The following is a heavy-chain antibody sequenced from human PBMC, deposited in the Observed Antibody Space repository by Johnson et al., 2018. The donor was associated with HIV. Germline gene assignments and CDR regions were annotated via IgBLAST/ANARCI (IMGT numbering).Heavy chain of an antibody. Sequence: VQLVESGGGVVQPGRSLRLSCSASGFSFNDYAMHWVRQAPGKGLEWVAVISFDGGAIYYADSVEGRFTISRDNSRDTLSLQMNSLRVEDTALYYCAGGVTGYSYGTWGQGTMVTVSS. CDR2: ISFDGGAI. CDR1: GFSFNDYA. J-gene: IGHJ3*01. V-gene: IGHV3-30-3*01. D-gene: IGHD5-18*01. CDR3: AGGVTGYSYGT.